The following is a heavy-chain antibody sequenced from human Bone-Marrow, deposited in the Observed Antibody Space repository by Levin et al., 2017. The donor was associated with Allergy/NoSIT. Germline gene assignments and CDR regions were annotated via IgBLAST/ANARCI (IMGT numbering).Heavy chain of an antibody. V-gene: IGHV3-30*18. CDR1: GFTFSSYG. CDR2: ISYDGSNK. J-gene: IGHJ4*02. Sequence: PGGSLRLSCAASGFTFSSYGMHWVRQAPGKGLEWVAVISYDGSNKYYADSVKGRFTISRDNSKNTLYLQMNSLRAEDTAVYYCAKDCSSTSCYFRSPGYFDYWGQGTLVTVSS. D-gene: IGHD2-2*01. CDR3: AKDCSSTSCYFRSPGYFDY.